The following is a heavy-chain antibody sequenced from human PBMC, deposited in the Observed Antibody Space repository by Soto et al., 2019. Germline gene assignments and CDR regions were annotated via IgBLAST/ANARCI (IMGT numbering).Heavy chain of an antibody. CDR2: ISAYNGNT. CDR1: GYTFTSYG. D-gene: IGHD2-8*02. V-gene: IGHV1-18*01. Sequence: ASVKVSCKASGYTFTSYGISWVRQAPGQGLEWMGWISAYNGNTNYAQQLQGRDTMTTDTSTSTAYMELRSLRSDDTAVYYCARGTEFFVTGGNWFDSWGQRTLVTGSS. J-gene: IGHJ5*01. CDR3: ARGTEFFVTGGNWFDS.